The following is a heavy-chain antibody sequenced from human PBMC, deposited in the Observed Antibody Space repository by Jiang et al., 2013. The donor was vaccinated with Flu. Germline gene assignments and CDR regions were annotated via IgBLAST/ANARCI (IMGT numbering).Heavy chain of an antibody. CDR2: TYYRSKWYN. D-gene: IGHD3-9*01. J-gene: IGHJ2*01. CDR3: ARGAHILTGYYNYYYFDL. Sequence: QTLSLTCAISGDSVSSYSAAWNWIRQSPSRGLEWLGRTYYRSKWYNDFAGSVKSRITINPXTSKNQFSLQLNSVTPEDTAVYYCARGAHILTGYYNYYYFDLWGLAPWSLPPQ. CDR1: GDSVSSYSAA. V-gene: IGHV6-1*01.